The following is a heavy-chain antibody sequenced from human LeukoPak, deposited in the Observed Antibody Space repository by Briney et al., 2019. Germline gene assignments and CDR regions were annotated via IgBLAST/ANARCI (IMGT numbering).Heavy chain of an antibody. J-gene: IGHJ4*02. D-gene: IGHD2-2*01. CDR3: ARGVVVVPAANHYDY. Sequence: ASVKLSCKASGYTFTGYYMHWVRHAPGQGLEWMGWINPNSGGTNYAQKFQGRVTMTRDTPISTAYMELSRLRSDDTAVYYCARGVVVVPAANHYDYWGQGTLVTVSS. V-gene: IGHV1-2*02. CDR1: GYTFTGYY. CDR2: INPNSGGT.